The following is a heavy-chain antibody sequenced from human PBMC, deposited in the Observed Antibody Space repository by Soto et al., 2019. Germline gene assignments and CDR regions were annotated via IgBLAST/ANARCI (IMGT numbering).Heavy chain of an antibody. D-gene: IGHD1-7*01. V-gene: IGHV1-46*01. Sequence: ASVKVSCKASGYSFTSHYMHWVRQAPGQRLEWMGIINPSDGRTKYAQKFQGRVTMTRDTSTSTAYMELSSLRSEDTAVYYCAILELKTFDYWGQGTLVTVSS. J-gene: IGHJ4*02. CDR3: AILELKTFDY. CDR2: INPSDGRT. CDR1: GYSFTSHY.